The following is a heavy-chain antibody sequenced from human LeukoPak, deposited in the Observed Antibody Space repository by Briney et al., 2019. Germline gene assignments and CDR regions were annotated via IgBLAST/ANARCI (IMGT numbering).Heavy chain of an antibody. CDR2: ISAYSGNT. J-gene: IGHJ4*02. Sequence: ASVKVSCKASGYTFTGYYMHWVRQAPGQGLEWMGWISAYSGNTNYAQKLQGRVTMTTDTSTSTAYMELRSLRSDDTAVYYCARGDTFDYWGQGTLVTVSS. CDR1: GYTFTGYY. V-gene: IGHV1-18*04. CDR3: ARGDTFDY.